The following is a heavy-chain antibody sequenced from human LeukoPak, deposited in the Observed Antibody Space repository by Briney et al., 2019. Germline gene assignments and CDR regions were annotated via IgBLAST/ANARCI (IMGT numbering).Heavy chain of an antibody. CDR2: ISSSGGNT. Sequence: GGSLRLSCAASGFTFSSFAMSWVRQAPGRGLEWVSAISSSGGNTYYADSVKGRFTISRDNSKNALYLQMNSLGAEDTAVYYCAKSRSGWFWGYFDYWGQGTLVTVSS. CDR1: GFTFSSFA. D-gene: IGHD6-19*01. V-gene: IGHV3-23*01. CDR3: AKSRSGWFWGYFDY. J-gene: IGHJ4*02.